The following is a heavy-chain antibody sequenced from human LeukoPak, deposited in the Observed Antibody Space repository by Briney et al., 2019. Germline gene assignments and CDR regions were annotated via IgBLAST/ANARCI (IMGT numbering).Heavy chain of an antibody. CDR1: GYTFTSNC. J-gene: IGHJ2*01. CDR3: ATGRRPYGGPNWYFDL. V-gene: IGHV1-18*01. CDR2: ISAYNGKT. Sequence: GASVKLSCKASGYTFTSNCISWVRQAPGQGLEWVGWISAYNGKTNYAQKLGGRATMTTNTYTSTAYLEPRSLRSDDTAVYYCATGRRPYGGPNWYFDLGGRGTLVTVSS. D-gene: IGHD4-23*01.